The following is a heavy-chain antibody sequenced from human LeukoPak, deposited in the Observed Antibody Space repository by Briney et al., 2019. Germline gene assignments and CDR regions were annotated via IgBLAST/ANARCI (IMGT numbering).Heavy chain of an antibody. Sequence: SVKVSCKASGYTFTSYGISWVRQAPGQGLEWMGRIMPISGIANYAQKFQDRVTINTDESTSTVYMELNSLRSEDTAVYYCARDLYYYDSGGPDYWGQGTLVSVSS. V-gene: IGHV1-69*05. CDR1: GYTFTSYG. CDR3: ARDLYYYDSGGPDY. D-gene: IGHD3-22*01. J-gene: IGHJ4*02. CDR2: IMPISGIA.